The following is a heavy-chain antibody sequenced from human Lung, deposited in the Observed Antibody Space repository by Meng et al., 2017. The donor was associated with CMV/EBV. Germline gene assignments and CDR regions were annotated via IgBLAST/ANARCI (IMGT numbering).Heavy chain of an antibody. CDR3: TRLENGSSYLGH. D-gene: IGHD1-26*01. J-gene: IGHJ4*02. V-gene: IGHV5-51*01. Sequence: GGSXRLXXKGSGYTFSNYWIGWVRQTPGKGLEWMGIIYPGNSDTRYSPSFQGQVTISADKSISTAYLQWSNLKASDTAMYYCTRLENGSSYLGHWGQGTLVTVSS. CDR2: IYPGNSDT. CDR1: GYTFSNYW.